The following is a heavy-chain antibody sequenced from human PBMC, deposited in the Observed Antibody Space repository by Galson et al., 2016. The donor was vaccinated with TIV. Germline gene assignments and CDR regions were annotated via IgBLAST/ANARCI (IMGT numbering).Heavy chain of an antibody. CDR2: VNPNSGGT. J-gene: IGHJ4*02. CDR3: ARGGRGSAWYADY. CDR1: GYAFTSFF. D-gene: IGHD6-13*01. Sequence: SVKVSCKAFGYAFTSFFVHWVRQAPGQGLEWLGRVNPNSGGTVYAQKFEGRLTLTWDTSTSTIYVELNSLISGDTAVYYCARGGRGSAWYADYWGQGSPVTVSS. V-gene: IGHV1-2*06.